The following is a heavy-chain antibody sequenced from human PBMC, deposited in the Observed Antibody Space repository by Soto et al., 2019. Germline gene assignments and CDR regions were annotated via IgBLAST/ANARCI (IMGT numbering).Heavy chain of an antibody. CDR1: GGSVSSGSYY. CDR2: VSYSGGT. Sequence: QVQLQESGPGLVKASETLSLTCTVSGGSVSSGSYYWTWIRQPPGKGLEWIGYVSYSGGTNYNPSLKSRVTISVDTSKNQFSLRLSSVLAADTAVYYCARAYYSGLGRGRSMDVWGQGTTVTVSS. CDR3: ARAYYSGLGRGRSMDV. V-gene: IGHV4-61*01. D-gene: IGHD3-10*01. J-gene: IGHJ6*02.